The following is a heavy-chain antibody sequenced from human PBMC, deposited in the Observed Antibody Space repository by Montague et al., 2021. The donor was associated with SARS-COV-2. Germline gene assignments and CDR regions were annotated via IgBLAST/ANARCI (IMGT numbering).Heavy chain of an antibody. J-gene: IGHJ4*02. CDR2: ISWNSGSI. D-gene: IGHD3-10*01. Sequence: SLGLSCAASGFTFDDYAMYWVRQAPGKGLEWVSGISWNSGSIGYADSVKGRFTISRDNAKNSLYLQMNSLRAEDTALYYCAKVSYGSGSYYFDYWGQGTLVTVSS. CDR3: AKVSYGSGSYYFDY. V-gene: IGHV3-9*01. CDR1: GFTFDDYA.